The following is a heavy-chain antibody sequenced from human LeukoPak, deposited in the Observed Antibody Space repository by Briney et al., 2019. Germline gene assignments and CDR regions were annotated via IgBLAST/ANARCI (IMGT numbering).Heavy chain of an antibody. CDR1: GYSISSGYY. Sequence: SETLSLTCTVSGYSISSGYYWGWIRQPPGKGLEWIVTIYHSGSTYYNPSLKSRVTISVDTSKNQFSLRLSSVTAADTAVYYCAREVSVGPTRTLDPWGQGTLVTVSS. V-gene: IGHV4-38-2*02. J-gene: IGHJ5*02. D-gene: IGHD1-26*01. CDR2: IYHSGST. CDR3: AREVSVGPTRTLDP.